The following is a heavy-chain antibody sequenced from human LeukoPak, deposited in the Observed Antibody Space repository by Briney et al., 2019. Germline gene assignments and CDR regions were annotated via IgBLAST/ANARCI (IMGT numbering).Heavy chain of an antibody. CDR2: IKQDGSEK. Sequence: QPGGSLRLSCAASGFTFSSYWMSWVRQAPGKGLEWVANIKQDGSEKYYVDSVKGRFTISRDNAKNSLHLQMNSLRAEDTAVYYCAREGRPYYYGSGSYSPSDYWGQGTLVTVSS. CDR3: AREGRPYYYGSGSYSPSDY. J-gene: IGHJ4*02. D-gene: IGHD3-10*01. V-gene: IGHV3-7*01. CDR1: GFTFSSYW.